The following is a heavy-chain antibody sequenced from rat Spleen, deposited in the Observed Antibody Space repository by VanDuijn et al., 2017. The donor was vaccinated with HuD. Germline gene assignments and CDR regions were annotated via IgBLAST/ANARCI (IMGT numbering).Heavy chain of an antibody. J-gene: IGHJ3*01. CDR1: GLSLTTNS. CDR3: ARHLTTPFDY. CDR2: ISSGGST. V-gene: IGHV2-47*01. D-gene: IGHD3-4*01. Sequence: QVQLKESGPGLVQPSQTLSLTCTVSGLSLTTNSVSWIRQPPGKGLEWMGVISSGGSTYYTSVLKSRLSISRDTSKSQVFLEMSSLQPEDTGTYYCARHLTTPFDYWGQGTLVTVSS.